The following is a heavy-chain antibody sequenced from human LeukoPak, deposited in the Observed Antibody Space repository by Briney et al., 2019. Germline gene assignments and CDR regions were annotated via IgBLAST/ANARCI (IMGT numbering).Heavy chain of an antibody. V-gene: IGHV4-34*01. CDR1: GGSFSGYY. J-gene: IGHJ4*02. Sequence: SETLSLTCAVYGGSFSGYYWSWIRQPPGKGLEWIGEINHSGSTNYNPPLKSRVTISVDTSKDQFSLKLSSVTAADTAVYYCARGPNYGSGSYVDYWGQGTLVTVSS. D-gene: IGHD3-10*01. CDR3: ARGPNYGSGSYVDY. CDR2: INHSGST.